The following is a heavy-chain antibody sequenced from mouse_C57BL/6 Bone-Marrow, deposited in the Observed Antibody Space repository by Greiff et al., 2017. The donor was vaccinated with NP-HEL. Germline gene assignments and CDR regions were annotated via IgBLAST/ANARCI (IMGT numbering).Heavy chain of an antibody. CDR3: ASHSNYEYFDV. CDR2: IDPSDSYT. Sequence: QVQLQQPGAELVKPGASVKLSCKASGYTFTSYWMQWVKQRPGQGLEWIGEIDPSDSYTNYNQKFKGKATLTVDTSSSTAYMQLSSLTSEDSAVYYCASHSNYEYFDVWGTGTTVTVSS. J-gene: IGHJ1*03. V-gene: IGHV1-50*01. CDR1: GYTFTSYW. D-gene: IGHD2-5*01.